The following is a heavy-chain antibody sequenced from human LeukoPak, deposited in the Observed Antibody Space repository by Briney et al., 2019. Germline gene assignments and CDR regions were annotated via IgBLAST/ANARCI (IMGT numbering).Heavy chain of an antibody. CDR2: ISAYNGNT. CDR1: GYTFTSYG. J-gene: IGHJ4*02. D-gene: IGHD2-2*01. CDR3: ARVVVPAAIGEFDY. V-gene: IGHV1-18*01. Sequence: GASVKVSCKATGYTFTSYGISWVRQAPGQGLEWMGWISAYNGNTNYAQKLQGRVTMTTDTSTSTAYMELRSLRSDDTAVYYCARVVVPAAIGEFDYWGQGTLVTVSS.